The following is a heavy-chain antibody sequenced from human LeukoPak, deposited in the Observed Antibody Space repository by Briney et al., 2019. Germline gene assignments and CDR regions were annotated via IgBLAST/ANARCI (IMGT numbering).Heavy chain of an antibody. Sequence: TGNTGYAPKFQGRVTMTRNTSITTAYMELSSLRSEDTAVYYCARVGAVADNYYYYGMDVWGQGTTVTVSS. CDR2: TGNT. J-gene: IGHJ6*02. V-gene: IGHV1-8*01. D-gene: IGHD6-19*01. CDR3: ARVGAVADNYYYYGMDV.